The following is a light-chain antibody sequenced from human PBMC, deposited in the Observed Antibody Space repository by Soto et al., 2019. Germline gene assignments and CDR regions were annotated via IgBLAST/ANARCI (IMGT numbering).Light chain of an antibody. Sequence: SVLTQSRGTLSLSPGESATLCCRASQSVSNNYLAWYQQTPGQAPRRLIYGASNRATGPPDRFSGNGSATDFPLTIRRQEPEEAAVYDCQQYSSSGTFCQETKVDI. V-gene: IGKV3-20*01. CDR1: QSVSNNY. CDR2: GAS. CDR3: QQYSSSGT. J-gene: IGKJ1*01.